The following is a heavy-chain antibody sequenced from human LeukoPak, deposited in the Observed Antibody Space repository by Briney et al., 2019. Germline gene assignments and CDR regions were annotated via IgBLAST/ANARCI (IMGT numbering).Heavy chain of an antibody. V-gene: IGHV1-2*02. CDR3: VKMHYDFWSAFHI. J-gene: IGHJ3*02. Sequence: ASVKVSCKASGYTFTGYYMHWVRQAPGQGLEWMGWINPNSGDTKYAQKFQGRVTMTRDTSITTAYMELSRLRSDDTAVYYCVKMHYDFWSAFHIWGQGTMVTVSS. CDR2: INPNSGDT. D-gene: IGHD3-3*01. CDR1: GYTFTGYY.